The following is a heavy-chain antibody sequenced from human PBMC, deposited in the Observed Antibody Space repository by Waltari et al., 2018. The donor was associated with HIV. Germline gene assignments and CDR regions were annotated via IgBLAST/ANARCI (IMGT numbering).Heavy chain of an antibody. CDR3: ARGLDILTGYYHWFSDL. Sequence: QVQLQESGPGLVKPSQTLSLTCTVSGGSITSGSYYWIWIRQPAGKGLEWIGRVYISGSSNDNPSLRSRVTMSLDTSKNQFSLKLSSVTAADTAVYYCARGLDILTGYYHWFSDLWGRGTLVTVSS. CDR1: GGSITSGSYY. CDR2: VYISGSS. D-gene: IGHD3-9*01. V-gene: IGHV4-61*02. J-gene: IGHJ2*01.